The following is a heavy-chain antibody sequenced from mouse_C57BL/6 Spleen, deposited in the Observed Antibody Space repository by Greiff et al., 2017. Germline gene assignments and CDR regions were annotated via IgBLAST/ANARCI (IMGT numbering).Heavy chain of an antibody. CDR1: GYTFTDYE. V-gene: IGHV1-15*01. D-gene: IGHD1-1*01. Sequence: VQLQQSGAELVRPGASVTLSCKASGYTFTDYEMHWVKQTPVHGLEWIGAIDPETGGTAYNQKFKGKATLTADKSSSTAYMQLSSLTSEDSAVYFCARATTVVSFDYWGQGTTLTVSS. CDR2: IDPETGGT. CDR3: ARATTVVSFDY. J-gene: IGHJ2*01.